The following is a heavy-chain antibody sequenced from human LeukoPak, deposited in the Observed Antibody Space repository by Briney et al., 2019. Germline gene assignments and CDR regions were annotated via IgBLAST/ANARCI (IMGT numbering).Heavy chain of an antibody. J-gene: IGHJ5*02. CDR2: IKQDGSEK. CDR1: GFAFSSYW. CDR3: ARAASGIAAAGIWWFDP. D-gene: IGHD6-13*01. V-gene: IGHV3-7*01. Sequence: GGSLRLSCAASGFAFSSYWMSWVRQAPGKGLEWVANIKQDGSEKYYVDSVKGRFTISRDNAKNSLYLQMNSLRAEDTAVYYCARAASGIAAAGIWWFDPWGQGTLVTVSS.